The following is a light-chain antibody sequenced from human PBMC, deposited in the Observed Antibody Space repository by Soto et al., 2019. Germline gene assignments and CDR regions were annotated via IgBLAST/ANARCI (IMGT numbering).Light chain of an antibody. CDR3: QQYNKWPLT. CDR1: QSASIN. V-gene: IGKV3-15*01. J-gene: IGKJ3*01. CDR2: AAS. Sequence: IVMTQSPTTLSVSPGDRATLSCRASQSASINLAWYQQKPGQAPRLLIYAASTMATGIPSRFSGSGSVTEFTLTISSLQSEDFAVYYCQQYNKWPLTFGPGTKVDIK.